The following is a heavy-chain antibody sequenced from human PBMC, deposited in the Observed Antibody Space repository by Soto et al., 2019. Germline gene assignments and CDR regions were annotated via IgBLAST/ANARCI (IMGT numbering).Heavy chain of an antibody. CDR2: TYYRSKWYN. Sequence: QVQLQQSEPGLVNPSQTLSLTCAISGDSVSSSSVTWNWIRQSPSRGLEWLGRTYYRSKWYNDYAESVKSRITINPDTSKNQFSLHLNSVTPEDTAVYYCVRLIGNSWLDFWGQGTLVTVSS. D-gene: IGHD1-26*01. CDR3: VRLIGNSWLDF. V-gene: IGHV6-1*01. J-gene: IGHJ5*01. CDR1: GDSVSSSSVT.